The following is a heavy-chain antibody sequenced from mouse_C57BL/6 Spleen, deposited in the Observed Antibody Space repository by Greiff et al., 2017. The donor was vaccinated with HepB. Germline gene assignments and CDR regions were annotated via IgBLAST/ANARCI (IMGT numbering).Heavy chain of an antibody. CDR2: IWSGGST. D-gene: IGHD2-1*01. Sequence: VKVVESGPGLVQPSQSLSITCTDSGFSLTSYGVHWVRQSPGKGLEWLGVIWSGGSTDYNAAFISRLSISKDNSKSQVFFKMNSLQADDTAIYYCARNPLDYGNYEDYAMDYWGQGTSVTVSS. V-gene: IGHV2-2*01. J-gene: IGHJ4*01. CDR1: GFSLTSYG. CDR3: ARNPLDYGNYEDYAMDY.